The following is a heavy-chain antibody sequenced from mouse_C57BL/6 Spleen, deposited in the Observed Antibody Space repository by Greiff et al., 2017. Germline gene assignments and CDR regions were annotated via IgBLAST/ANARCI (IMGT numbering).Heavy chain of an antibody. CDR3: ARGAKLTYFDY. V-gene: IGHV5-17*01. CDR2: ISSGSSTI. J-gene: IGHJ2*01. CDR1: GFTFSDYG. D-gene: IGHD3-1*01. Sequence: EVKLMESGGGLVKPGGSLKLSCAASGFTFSDYGMHWVRQAPEKGLEWVAYISSGSSTIYYADTVKGRFTISRDNAKNTLFLQMTSLRSEDTAMYYCARGAKLTYFDYWGQGTTLTVSS.